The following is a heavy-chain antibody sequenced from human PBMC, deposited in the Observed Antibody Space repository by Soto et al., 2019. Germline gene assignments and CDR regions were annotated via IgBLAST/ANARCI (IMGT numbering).Heavy chain of an antibody. V-gene: IGHV1-18*01. CDR1: GYTFTSYG. Sequence: QVQLVQSGAEVKKPGASVKVSCKASGYTFTSYGISWVPQAPGQGLEWMGWISAYNGNTNYAQKPQGRVTMTTETTTRRAYMELRSLSSDDTAVYYCARAWVGVDYWGQGTLVTVPP. CDR2: ISAYNGNT. D-gene: IGHD3-16*01. CDR3: ARAWVGVDY. J-gene: IGHJ4*02.